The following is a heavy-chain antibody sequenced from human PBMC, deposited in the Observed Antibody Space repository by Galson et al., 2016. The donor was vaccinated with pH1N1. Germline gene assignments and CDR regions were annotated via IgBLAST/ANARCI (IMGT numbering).Heavy chain of an antibody. D-gene: IGHD5/OR15-5a*01. V-gene: IGHV3-21*03. Sequence: SLRLSCAASGFTFSSYGMSWVRQSPGKGLEWVSSISGSRRDTYLADSMTGRFTISRDKAKNSLYLEVNSLRAEDSALYYCTKETSPEHDYTANTFSKVYDLWVQGTLVTVSS. CDR2: ISGSRRDT. J-gene: IGHJ4*02. CDR1: GFTFSSYG. CDR3: TKETSPEHDYTANTFSKVYDL.